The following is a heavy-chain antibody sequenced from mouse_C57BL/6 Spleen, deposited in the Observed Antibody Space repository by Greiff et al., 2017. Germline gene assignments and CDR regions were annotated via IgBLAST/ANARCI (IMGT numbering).Heavy chain of an antibody. V-gene: IGHV10-1*01. D-gene: IGHD1-1*01. J-gene: IGHJ4*01. CDR3: VRDYYGTYAMDY. CDR2: IRSKSNNYAT. CDR1: GFSFNTYA. Sequence: EVMLVESGGGLVQPKGSLKLSCAASGFSFNTYAMNWVRQAPGKGLEWVARIRSKSNNYATYYADSVKDRFTISRDDSESMLYLQMNNLKTEDTAMYYCVRDYYGTYAMDYWGQGTSVTVSS.